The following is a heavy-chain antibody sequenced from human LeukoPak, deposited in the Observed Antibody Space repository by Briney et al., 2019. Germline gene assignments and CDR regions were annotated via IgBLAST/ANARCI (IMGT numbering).Heavy chain of an antibody. CDR3: ARDGRVMSAVAASGNWFDP. CDR2: ISYDGSNK. V-gene: IGHV3-30*04. D-gene: IGHD6-19*01. J-gene: IGHJ5*02. CDR1: GFTFSSYA. Sequence: PGGSLRLSCAASGFTFSSYAMHWVRQAPGKGLEWVAVISYDGSNKCYADSVKGRFTISRDNSKNTLYLQMNSLRAEDTAVYYCARDGRVMSAVAASGNWFDPWGQGTLVTVSS.